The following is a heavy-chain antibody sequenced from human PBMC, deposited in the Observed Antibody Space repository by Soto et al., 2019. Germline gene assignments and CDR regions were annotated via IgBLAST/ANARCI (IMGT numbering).Heavy chain of an antibody. CDR3: ARGPAMTTVRY. J-gene: IGHJ4*02. V-gene: IGHV1-8*01. Sequence: QVQLVQSGAEVKKPGASVKVSCKASGYTFTSYDINWVRQATGQGREWMGWMNPNSGNTGYAQKFQGRVTMTRNTSISTSYIELISLREEDTAVYYCARGPAMTTVRYWGQGTLVTVSS. CDR1: GYTFTSYD. CDR2: MNPNSGNT. D-gene: IGHD4-17*01.